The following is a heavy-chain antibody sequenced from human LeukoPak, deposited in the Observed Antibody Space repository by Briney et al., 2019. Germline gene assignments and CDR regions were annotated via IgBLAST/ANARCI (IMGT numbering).Heavy chain of an antibody. CDR2: TIPIFGIA. CDR3: ARLDSSGEGLDY. CDR1: GGTFSSYA. J-gene: IGHJ4*02. Sequence: ASVKVSCKASGGTFSSYAISWVRQAPGQGLEWMGRTIPIFGIANYAQRFQGRVTITADKSTSTAYMELSSLRPEDTAVYYCARLDSSGEGLDYWGQGTLVTVSS. D-gene: IGHD3-22*01. V-gene: IGHV1-69*04.